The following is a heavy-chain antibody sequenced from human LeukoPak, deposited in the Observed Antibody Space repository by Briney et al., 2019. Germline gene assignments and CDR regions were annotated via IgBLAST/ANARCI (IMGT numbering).Heavy chain of an antibody. CDR3: ARVFGGATTSFDY. J-gene: IGHJ4*02. Sequence: SETLSLTCTVSGGSVSSGTYYWSWLRQPPGKGLARNGYIYYSGTTNYNPSLKSRVTISIDTSRNQFSLKLSSVTAADTAVYYCARVFGGATTSFDYWGQGTLVTVSS. D-gene: IGHD3-3*01. CDR2: IYYSGTT. V-gene: IGHV4-61*01. CDR1: GGSVSSGTYY.